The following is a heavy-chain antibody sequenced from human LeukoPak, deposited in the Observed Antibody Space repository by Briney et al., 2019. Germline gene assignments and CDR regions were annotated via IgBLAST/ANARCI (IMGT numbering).Heavy chain of an antibody. CDR1: GGSISSSSYY. Sequence: SETLSLTCTVSGGSISSSSYYWGWIRQPPGKGLEWIGSIYHSGSTYYNPSLKSRVTISVDTSKNQFSLKLSSVTAADTAVYYCASTLYTGSGSLFDPWGQGTLVTVSS. CDR2: IYHSGST. J-gene: IGHJ5*02. CDR3: ASTLYTGSGSLFDP. V-gene: IGHV4-39*07. D-gene: IGHD2-15*01.